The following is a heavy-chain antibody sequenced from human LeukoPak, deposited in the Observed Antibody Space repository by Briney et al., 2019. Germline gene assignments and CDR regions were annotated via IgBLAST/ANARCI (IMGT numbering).Heavy chain of an antibody. D-gene: IGHD6-6*01. CDR3: VKSIASRGEIVFDI. CDR2: IHYSGST. J-gene: IGHJ3*02. CDR1: NGSITSYY. V-gene: IGHV4-59*01. Sequence: SEALSLTCNVSNGSITSYYWGWVRQPPGKGLEFIGYIHYSGSTNYNPSLKSRVAISAEKSKNQFSLKLSSVTAADTALYFCVKSIASRGEIVFDIWGQATMVTVSS.